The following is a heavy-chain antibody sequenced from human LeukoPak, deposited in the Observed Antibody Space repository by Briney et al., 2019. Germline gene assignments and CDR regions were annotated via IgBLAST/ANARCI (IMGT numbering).Heavy chain of an antibody. V-gene: IGHV4-34*01. CDR3: ARVLIHCSGGSCYEIFDY. CDR2: INHSGST. J-gene: IGHJ4*02. D-gene: IGHD2-15*01. CDR1: GGSFSGYY. Sequence: SETLSLTCAVYGGSFSGYYWSWIRQPPGKGLEWIGEINHSGSTNYNPSLKSRVTISVDTSKNQFSLKLSSVTAADTAVCYCARVLIHCSGGSCYEIFDYWGQGTLVTVSS.